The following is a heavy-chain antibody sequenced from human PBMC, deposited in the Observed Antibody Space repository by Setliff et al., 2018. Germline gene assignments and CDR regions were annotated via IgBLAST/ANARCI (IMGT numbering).Heavy chain of an antibody. CDR2: INQGGSDQ. CDR3: ARDVFDFRTGQAGP. Sequence: PGGSLRLSCSASGFTFSSLWMAWVRQAPGKGLEWVANINQGGSDQFYVESVKGRFTISRDNAKNSLYLQMHSLRVEDTAVYYCARDVFDFRTGQAGPWGQGTLVTVSS. CDR1: GFTFSSLW. V-gene: IGHV3-7*01. J-gene: IGHJ5*02. D-gene: IGHD3-3*01.